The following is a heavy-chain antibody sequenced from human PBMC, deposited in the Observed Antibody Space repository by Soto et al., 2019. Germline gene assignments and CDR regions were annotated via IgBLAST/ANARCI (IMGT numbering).Heavy chain of an antibody. CDR3: ARAPADYYYGMDV. CDR1: GGTFSSYA. J-gene: IGHJ6*02. Sequence: SVKVSCKASGGTFSSYAISWVRQAPGQGLEWMGGIIPIFGTANYAQKFQGRVKITADESTRTAYMELSSLRSEDTAVYYCARAPADYYYGMDVWGQGTTVTVSS. V-gene: IGHV1-69*13. CDR2: IIPIFGTA.